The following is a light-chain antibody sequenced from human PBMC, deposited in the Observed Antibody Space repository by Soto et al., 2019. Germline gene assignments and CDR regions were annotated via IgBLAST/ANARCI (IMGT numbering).Light chain of an antibody. J-gene: IGLJ1*01. CDR1: SSDVGIYNL. CDR2: EGS. V-gene: IGLV2-23*01. CDR3: CSFAGSSTNV. Sequence: QSVLTQPASVSGSPGQSITISCTGTSSDVGIYNLVSWYQYHPGKAPKLMIYEGSQRPPGGSDRFSGSKAGNTASMTSSGLQAEDEADYYCCSFAGSSTNVFVTGTTLTVL.